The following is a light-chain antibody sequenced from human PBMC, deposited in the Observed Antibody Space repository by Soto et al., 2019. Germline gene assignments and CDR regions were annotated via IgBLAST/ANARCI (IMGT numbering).Light chain of an antibody. J-gene: IGLJ2*01. V-gene: IGLV2-11*01. Sequence: QSALTQPRSVSGSPGQSVTISCTGTSSDVGGYDFVSWYQQHPGKAPKLMISDVSKRPSGVPDRFSGFKSGNTASLTISGLQAEDEADYYCCSYAGDLALFGGGTKLTVL. CDR1: SSDVGGYDF. CDR3: CSYAGDLAL. CDR2: DVS.